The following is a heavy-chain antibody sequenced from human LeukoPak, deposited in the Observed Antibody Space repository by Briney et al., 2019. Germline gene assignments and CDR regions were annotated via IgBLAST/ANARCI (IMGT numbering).Heavy chain of an antibody. J-gene: IGHJ4*02. CDR2: IIPMFGTA. V-gene: IGHV1-69*06. CDR3: ARGVVRVPNLFDY. D-gene: IGHD3-3*01. Sequence: SVKVSCKASGDTFSSYSISWVRQAPGQGLEWMGGIIPMFGTANYGQKFQGRVTITADKSRSTAYMELSSLRSDDTAVYYCARGVVRVPNLFDYWGQGTLVTVSS. CDR1: GDTFSSYS.